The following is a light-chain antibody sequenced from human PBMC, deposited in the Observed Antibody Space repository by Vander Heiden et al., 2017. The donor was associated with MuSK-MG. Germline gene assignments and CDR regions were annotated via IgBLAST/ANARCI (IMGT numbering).Light chain of an antibody. J-gene: IGLJ2*01. CDR1: KLGDKY. V-gene: IGLV3-1*01. CDR2: QDD. CDR3: QAWDSSMVV. Sequence: SYELTQPPSVSVSPEQTASITCSGDKLGDKYACWYQQKPGQSPVLVIYQDDKRPSGIPERFSGSNSGNTATLTISGTQALDEAAYYCQAWDSSMVVFGGGTKLTVL.